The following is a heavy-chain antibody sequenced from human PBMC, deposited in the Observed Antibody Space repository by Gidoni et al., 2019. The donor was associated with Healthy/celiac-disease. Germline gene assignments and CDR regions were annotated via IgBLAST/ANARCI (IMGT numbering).Heavy chain of an antibody. D-gene: IGHD6-19*01. V-gene: IGHV4-4*02. J-gene: IGHJ4*02. CDR1: GGSIRSSNW. Sequence: QVQLQESGPGLVQPSGTLSLTCAVSGGSIRSSNWWSWVRQPPGQGLEWMGEIDHRGSTNYNPSLKSRVTISVDKSKNQFSLKRSSVTAADTAVYYCARGPGIAVAGTGDFDYWGQGTLVTVSS. CDR3: ARGPGIAVAGTGDFDY. CDR2: IDHRGST.